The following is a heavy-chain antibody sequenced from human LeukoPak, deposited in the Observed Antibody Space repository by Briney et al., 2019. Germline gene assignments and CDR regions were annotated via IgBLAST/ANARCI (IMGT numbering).Heavy chain of an antibody. CDR1: GFTFSSYA. Sequence: GGSLRLSCAASGFTFSSYAMHWVRQAPGKGLEWVAVISYDGSNKYYADSVKGRFTISRDNSKSTLYLQMNSLRGEDTAVYYCARAVDYWGQGTLVTVSS. CDR2: ISYDGSNK. CDR3: ARAVDY. J-gene: IGHJ4*02. V-gene: IGHV3-30*04.